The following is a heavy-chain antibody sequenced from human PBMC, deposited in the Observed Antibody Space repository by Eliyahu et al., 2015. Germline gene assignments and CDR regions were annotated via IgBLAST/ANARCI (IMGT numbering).Heavy chain of an antibody. Sequence: QVQLVQSGAEVKKPGASVKVSCKASGYTFTXYGISWVRXAPGQGLAWMGWISGYNXNINXAQKFQGRVTMTTDTSTSTAYMELRSLRSDDTAVYYCARESQRSSWPLPFEHWGQGTLVTVSS. V-gene: IGHV1-18*04. CDR2: ISGYNXNI. D-gene: IGHD6-13*01. CDR1: GYTFTXYG. CDR3: ARESQRSSWPLPFEH. J-gene: IGHJ4*02.